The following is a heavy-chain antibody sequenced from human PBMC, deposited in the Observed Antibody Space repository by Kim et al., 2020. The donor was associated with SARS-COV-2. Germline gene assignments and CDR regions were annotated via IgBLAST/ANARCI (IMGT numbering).Heavy chain of an antibody. J-gene: IGHJ4*02. V-gene: IGHV1-2*02. CDR3: ARDHYSLRPYSSGHY. CDR1: GYTFDLYY. Sequence: ASVKVSCKASGYTFDLYYIHWVRQAPGQGLEWMGWINPKSGGTNYAQKFQGRSTMTRDTSISTAYLDLNRLTSDDTAMYYCARDHYSLRPYSSGHYWGQGSLVTVSS. CDR2: INPKSGGT. D-gene: IGHD6-19*01.